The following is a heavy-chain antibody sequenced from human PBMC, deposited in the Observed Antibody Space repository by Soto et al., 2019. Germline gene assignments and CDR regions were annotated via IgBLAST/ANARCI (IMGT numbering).Heavy chain of an antibody. V-gene: IGHV4-39*01. CDR2: IYYSGST. Sequence: QLQLQESGPGLVKPSETLSLTCTVSGGSISSSSYYWGWIRQPPGKGLEWIGSIYYSGSTYYNPSLKSRVTISVDTSKNQFSLKLSSVTAADTAVYYCARRREQWLVVGGVGFDYWGQGTLVTVSS. D-gene: IGHD6-19*01. CDR1: GGSISSSSYY. CDR3: ARRREQWLVVGGVGFDY. J-gene: IGHJ4*02.